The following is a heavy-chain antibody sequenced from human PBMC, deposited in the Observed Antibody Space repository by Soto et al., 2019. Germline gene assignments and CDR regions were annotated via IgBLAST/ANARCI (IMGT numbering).Heavy chain of an antibody. V-gene: IGHV3-7*04. D-gene: IGHD3-22*01. CDR3: ARDYYDSSGXYPRFDY. J-gene: IGHJ4*02. CDR2: IKQDGSEE. CDR1: GFTFTSYW. Sequence: GGSLRLSCAASGFTFTSYWMSWVRQAPGKGLEWVANIKQDGSEEYYVDSVKGRFTISRDNAKNSLYLQMNSLRAEDTAVYYCARDYYDSSGXYPRFDYWGQGTLVTVSS.